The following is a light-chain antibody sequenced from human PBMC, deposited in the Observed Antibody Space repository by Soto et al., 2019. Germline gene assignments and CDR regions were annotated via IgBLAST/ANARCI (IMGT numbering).Light chain of an antibody. J-gene: IGKJ1*01. CDR2: AAS. CDR1: QSIVTY. V-gene: IGKV1-39*01. CDR3: QQSYSTPPWT. Sequence: DIQMTQSPSSLSASVGDRVTITCRASQSIVTYLNWYLQKPGKAPKLLIYAASNLQSGVPSRFSGSVSGTDFTLTISRLQPEDFATDFCQQSYSTPPWTFVPGTMVEIK.